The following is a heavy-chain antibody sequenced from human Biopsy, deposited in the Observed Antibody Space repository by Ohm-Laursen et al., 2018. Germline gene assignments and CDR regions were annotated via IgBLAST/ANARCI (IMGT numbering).Heavy chain of an antibody. J-gene: IGHJ5*02. V-gene: IGHV4-39*01. CDR2: VFHSGIT. Sequence: TLSLTCIVSGGSIKSYYWAWIRQPPGKGLECIGTVFHSGITFYNPSLKSRVTISIDTSKNQFSLNLSSVTAADTAVYYCARHPTGFWFDPWGQGTLVTVSS. CDR1: GGSIKSYY. CDR3: ARHPTGFWFDP.